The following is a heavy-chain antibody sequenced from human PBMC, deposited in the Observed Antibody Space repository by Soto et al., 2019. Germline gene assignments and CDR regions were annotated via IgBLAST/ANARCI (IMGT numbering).Heavy chain of an antibody. Sequence: PSETLSLTCTVSGGSISSYYWSWIRQPPGKGLELIGYIYYSGSTNYNPSLKSRVTISVDTSKNQFSLKLSSVTAADTAVYYCARETNDFWSGFNTDDYYYMDVWGKGTTVTVSS. D-gene: IGHD3-3*01. V-gene: IGHV4-59*01. CDR3: ARETNDFWSGFNTDDYYYMDV. CDR1: GGSISSYY. J-gene: IGHJ6*03. CDR2: IYYSGST.